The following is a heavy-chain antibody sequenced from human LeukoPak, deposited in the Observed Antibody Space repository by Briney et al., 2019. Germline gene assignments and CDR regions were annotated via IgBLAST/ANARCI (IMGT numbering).Heavy chain of an antibody. Sequence: QTLSLTCAISGDSVSRNSAVWTWIRQSPSRGLEWLGRTYYRSKWYNDYAESVKSRMTINPDTSKNQFSLQLNSVTPEDTAIYYCARESDTGYVNFWGQGTLVTVSS. CDR3: ARESDTGYVNF. J-gene: IGHJ4*02. CDR2: TYYRSKWYN. D-gene: IGHD5-12*01. CDR1: GDSVSRNSAV. V-gene: IGHV6-1*01.